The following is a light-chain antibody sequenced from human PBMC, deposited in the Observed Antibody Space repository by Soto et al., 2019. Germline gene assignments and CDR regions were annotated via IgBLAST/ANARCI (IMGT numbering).Light chain of an antibody. CDR2: EVS. J-gene: IGLJ2*01. CDR3: SSYTSRTTPV. V-gene: IGLV2-14*01. Sequence: QSVLTQPASVSGSPGQTITISCTGTSSDVGGYAYVSWYQQYPGKVPKLVISEVSNRPSGVSHRFSGSRSGNTAFLTISGLQAEDEADYHCSSYTSRTTPVFGGGTKLTVL. CDR1: SSDVGGYAY.